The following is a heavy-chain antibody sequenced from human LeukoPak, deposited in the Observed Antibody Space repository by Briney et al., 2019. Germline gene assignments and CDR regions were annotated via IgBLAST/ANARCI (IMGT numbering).Heavy chain of an antibody. CDR3: ARDQVGATTGYFDY. CDR2: IIPIFGIA. D-gene: IGHD1-26*01. Sequence: SVKVSCKASGGTFSSYAVSWVRQAPGQGLEWMGRIIPIFGIANYAQNFQGRVTITADKSTSTAYMELSSLSSEDTAVYYCARDQVGATTGYFDYWGQGTLVTVSS. J-gene: IGHJ4*02. V-gene: IGHV1-69*04. CDR1: GGTFSSYA.